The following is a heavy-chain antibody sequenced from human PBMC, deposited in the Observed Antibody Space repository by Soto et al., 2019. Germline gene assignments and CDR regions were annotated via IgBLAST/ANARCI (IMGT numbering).Heavy chain of an antibody. CDR1: GGTFSSYA. CDR2: IIPIFGTA. J-gene: IGHJ1*01. Sequence: GASVKVSCKASGGTFSSYAISWVRQAPGQGLEWMGGIIPIFGTANYAQKLQGRVTITADKSTSTAYMELSSLRSEDTAVYYCAREGNYCSSTSCYPTRAEYFQHWGQGTLVTVSS. CDR3: AREGNYCSSTSCYPTRAEYFQH. D-gene: IGHD2-2*01. V-gene: IGHV1-69*06.